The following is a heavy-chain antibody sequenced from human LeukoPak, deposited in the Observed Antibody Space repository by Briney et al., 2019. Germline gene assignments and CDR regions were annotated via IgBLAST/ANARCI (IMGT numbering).Heavy chain of an antibody. CDR1: GFTFSSYW. CDR3: ARASYYDFWSGYYFDY. CDR2: IKQDGSEK. D-gene: IGHD3-3*01. J-gene: IGHJ4*02. Sequence: GSLRLSCAASGFTFSSYWMSWVRQAPGKGLEWVANIKQDGSEKYYVDSVKGRFTISRDNAKNSLYLQMNSLRAEDTAVYYCARASYYDFWSGYYFDYWGQGTLVTASS. V-gene: IGHV3-7*01.